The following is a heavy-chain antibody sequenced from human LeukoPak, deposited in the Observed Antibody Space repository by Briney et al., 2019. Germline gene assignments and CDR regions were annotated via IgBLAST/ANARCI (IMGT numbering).Heavy chain of an antibody. CDR3: ARELTTFYYDISGYYGHAFDI. D-gene: IGHD3-22*01. J-gene: IGHJ3*02. V-gene: IGHV3-23*01. Sequence: GGSLRLSCAASGFTFSNYAMTWVRQAPGKGLEWVSAISGSGGSTYYADSVKGRFTISRDNSKNTLFLQMDSLRAEDTAVYYCARELTTFYYDISGYYGHAFDIWGQGTMVTVSS. CDR1: GFTFSNYA. CDR2: ISGSGGST.